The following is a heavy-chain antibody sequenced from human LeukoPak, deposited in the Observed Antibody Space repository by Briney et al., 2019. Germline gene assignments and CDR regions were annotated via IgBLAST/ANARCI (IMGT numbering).Heavy chain of an antibody. CDR3: ARVRSGGSGSSHEYYFDY. V-gene: IGHV1-18*01. J-gene: IGHJ4*02. Sequence: ASVKVSCKASGYAVTSYGISWVRQAPGQGLEWMGWISAYNGNTNYAQKLQGRVAMTTDTSTSTAYMELRSLRSDDTAVYYCARVRSGGSGSSHEYYFDYWGQGTLVTVSS. CDR2: ISAYNGNT. CDR1: GYAVTSYG. D-gene: IGHD3-10*01.